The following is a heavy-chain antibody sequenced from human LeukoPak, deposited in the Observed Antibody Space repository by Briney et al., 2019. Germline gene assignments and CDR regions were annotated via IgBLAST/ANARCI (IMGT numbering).Heavy chain of an antibody. V-gene: IGHV3-23*01. J-gene: IGHJ4*02. Sequence: GGSLRLSCAASGFTFSSYAMSWVRQAPGKGLEWVSAISGGDGSTYYAISGSGGSTYYADSVKGRFTISRDNSKNTLYLQMNSLRAEDTAVYYCARVPRGSYSFDYWGQGTLVTVSS. CDR3: ARVPRGSYSFDY. CDR1: GFTFSSYA. D-gene: IGHD1-26*01. CDR2: ISGGDGSTYYAISGSGGST.